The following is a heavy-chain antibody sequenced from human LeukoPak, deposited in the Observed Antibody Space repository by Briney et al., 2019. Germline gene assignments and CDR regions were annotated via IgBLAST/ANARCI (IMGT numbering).Heavy chain of an antibody. CDR1: GFTFSDYY. V-gene: IGHV3-11*01. D-gene: IGHD3-10*01. Sequence: GGSLRLSCAASGFTFSDYYMSWIRQAPGKGLEGGSYISCRWSTIYYADSGKGRFTISRDNAKNSLYLQMNSLRAEDTAVYYCARDTYGSADYWGQGTLVTVSS. CDR2: ISCRWSTI. J-gene: IGHJ4*02. CDR3: ARDTYGSADY.